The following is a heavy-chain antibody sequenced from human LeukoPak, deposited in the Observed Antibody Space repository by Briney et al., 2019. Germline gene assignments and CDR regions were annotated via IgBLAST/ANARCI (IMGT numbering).Heavy chain of an antibody. D-gene: IGHD1-7*01. CDR3: AREELRWFDP. V-gene: IGHV4-61*02. CDR2: IYTSGST. Sequence: SQTLSLTCTVSGGSISSGSYYWSWIRQPAGKGLEWIGRIYTSGSTNYNPSLKSRVTISVDTSKNQFSLKLNSVTAADTAVYYCAREELRWFDPWGQGTLVTVSS. J-gene: IGHJ5*02. CDR1: GGSISSGSYY.